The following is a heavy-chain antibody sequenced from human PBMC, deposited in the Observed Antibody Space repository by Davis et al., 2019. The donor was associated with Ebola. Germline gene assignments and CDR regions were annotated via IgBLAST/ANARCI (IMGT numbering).Heavy chain of an antibody. D-gene: IGHD5-12*01. CDR1: GYTFTSYA. CDR2: INAGNGNT. V-gene: IGHV1-3*01. CDR3: ARAPPLVATISPYYYYGMDV. Sequence: ASVKVSCKASGYTFTSYAMHWVRQAPGQRLEWMGWINAGNGNTKYSQKFQGRVTITRDTSTSTAYMELRSLRSDDTAVYYCARAPPLVATISPYYYYGMDVWGQGTTVTVSS. J-gene: IGHJ6*02.